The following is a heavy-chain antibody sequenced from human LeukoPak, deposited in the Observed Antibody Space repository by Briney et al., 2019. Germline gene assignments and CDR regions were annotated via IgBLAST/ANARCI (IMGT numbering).Heavy chain of an antibody. CDR1: GGSFSGYY. Sequence: ASETLSLTCAVYGGSFSGYYWSWIRQPPGKGLEWIGEINHSGSTNYNPSLKSRVTISVDTSKNQFSLKPSSVTAADTAVYYCARADIVVVVAATPRGWFDPWGQGTLVTVSS. V-gene: IGHV4-34*01. CDR3: ARADIVVVVAATPRGWFDP. J-gene: IGHJ5*02. CDR2: INHSGST. D-gene: IGHD2-15*01.